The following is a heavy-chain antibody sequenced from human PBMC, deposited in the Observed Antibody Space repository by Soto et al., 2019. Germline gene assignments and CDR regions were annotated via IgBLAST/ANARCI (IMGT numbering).Heavy chain of an antibody. J-gene: IGHJ4*02. D-gene: IGHD3-9*01. V-gene: IGHV3-30*18. Sequence: QIQLVESGGGVVQPGRSLSLSCEASGFTFSTYGMHWVRQAPGKGLEWVAVISRDGNEIHYADSVKGRFIISRDNFKDTLSLQLNSLRPEDTAVYYCAKEGAFTGLTYGDFWGQGALVTVSS. CDR2: ISRDGNEI. CDR3: AKEGAFTGLTYGDF. CDR1: GFTFSTYG.